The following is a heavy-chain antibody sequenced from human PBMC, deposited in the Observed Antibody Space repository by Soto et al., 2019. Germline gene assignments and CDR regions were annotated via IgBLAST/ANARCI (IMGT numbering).Heavy chain of an antibody. CDR2: ISANGQGI. CDR1: GFTFSTYA. J-gene: IGHJ6*02. CDR3: AKDLDVVMVLSATRGLDV. Sequence: PGGSLRLSCAASGFTFSTYALSWVRQAPGKGLEWVSAISANGQGIYYADSVRGRFTISRDNSKKTIFLHMDSLRAEDTAVYYCAKDLDVVMVLSATRGLDVWGQGTTVTVSS. D-gene: IGHD2-15*01. V-gene: IGHV3-23*01.